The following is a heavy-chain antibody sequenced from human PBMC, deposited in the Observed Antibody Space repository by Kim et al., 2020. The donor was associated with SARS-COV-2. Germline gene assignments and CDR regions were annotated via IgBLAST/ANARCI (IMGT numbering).Heavy chain of an antibody. V-gene: IGHV4-34*01. CDR3: AREDDFFWSGRSNWFDP. CDR2: INHSGST. Sequence: SETLSLTCAVYGGSFSGYYWSWIRQPPGKGLEWIGEINHSGSTNYNPSLKSRVTISVDTSKNQFSLKLSSVTAADTAVYYCAREDDFFWSGRSNWFDPWGQGTLVTVSS. CDR1: GGSFSGYY. D-gene: IGHD3-3*01. J-gene: IGHJ5*02.